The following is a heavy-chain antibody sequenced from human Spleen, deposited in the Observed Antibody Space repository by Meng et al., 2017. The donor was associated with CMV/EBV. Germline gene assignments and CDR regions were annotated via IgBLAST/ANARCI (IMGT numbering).Heavy chain of an antibody. CDR3: ARVGWLAAADY. CDR1: GGSISSSSYY. CDR2: IYHSGST. Sequence: SETLSLTCTVSGGSISSSSYYWGWIRQPPGKGLEWIGEIYHSGSTKYNPTLKSRVTISVDKSKNQFSLMLSSVTAADTAVYYCARVGWLAAADYWGQGTLVTVSS. J-gene: IGHJ4*02. V-gene: IGHV4-39*07. D-gene: IGHD6-13*01.